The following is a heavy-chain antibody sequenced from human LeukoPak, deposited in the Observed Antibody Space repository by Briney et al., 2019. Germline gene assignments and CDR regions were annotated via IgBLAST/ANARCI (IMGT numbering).Heavy chain of an antibody. Sequence: RPSETLSLTCTVSGYSISSGYYWGWIRQPPGKGLEWIGSIYHSGSTYYNPSLKSRVTISVDTSKNQFSLKLSSVTAADTAVYYCARDHHSSSWYTPIDYWGQGTLVTVSS. D-gene: IGHD6-13*01. CDR1: GYSISSGYY. V-gene: IGHV4-38-2*02. CDR3: ARDHHSSSWYTPIDY. J-gene: IGHJ4*02. CDR2: IYHSGST.